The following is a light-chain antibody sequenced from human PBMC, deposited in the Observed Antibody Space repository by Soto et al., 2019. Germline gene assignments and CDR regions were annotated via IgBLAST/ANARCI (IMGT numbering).Light chain of an antibody. V-gene: IGLV2-23*03. CDR2: EGS. J-gene: IGLJ2*01. Sequence: QSALTQPVSVSGSPGQSITISCTGTSSDVGSYNLVSWYQQHPGKAPKLMIYEGSKRPSGVSNRFSGSKSGNTASLTISGLQAEDEADYYCCSYAGSSTFEGVFGGGTKLTVL. CDR3: CSYAGSSTFEGV. CDR1: SSDVGSYNL.